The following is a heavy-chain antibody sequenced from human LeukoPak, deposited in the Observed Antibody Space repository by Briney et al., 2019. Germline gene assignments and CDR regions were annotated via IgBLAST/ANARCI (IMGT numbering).Heavy chain of an antibody. CDR2: ISSSSSYI. CDR3: AKDPGIRSRVKYYFDY. CDR1: GFTFSSYS. Sequence: GGSLRLSCAASGFTFSSYSMNWVRQAPGKGLEWVSSISSSSSYIYYADSVKGRFTISRDNAKNSLYLQMNSLRAEDTALYYCAKDPGIRSRVKYYFDYWGQGTLVTVSS. V-gene: IGHV3-21*04. J-gene: IGHJ4*02. D-gene: IGHD2-2*01.